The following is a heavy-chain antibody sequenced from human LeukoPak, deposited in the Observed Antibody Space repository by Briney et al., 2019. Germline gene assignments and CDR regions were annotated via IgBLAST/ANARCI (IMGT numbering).Heavy chain of an antibody. Sequence: PGGSLRLSCAASGFTFSSYAMSWVRQAPGKGLEWISTISGSGGGTYYADSVKGRFTISRDNSKNTLYLQINSLRGEDTAVYYCAKGKYSSGGVPDYWGQGTLVTVSS. V-gene: IGHV3-23*01. D-gene: IGHD6-19*01. CDR3: AKGKYSSGGVPDY. CDR2: ISGSGGGT. CDR1: GFTFSSYA. J-gene: IGHJ4*02.